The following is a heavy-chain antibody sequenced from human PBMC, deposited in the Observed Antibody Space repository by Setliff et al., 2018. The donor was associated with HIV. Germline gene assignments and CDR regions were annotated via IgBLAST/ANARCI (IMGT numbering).Heavy chain of an antibody. CDR1: GYNFTDYD. Sequence: ASVKVSCKASGYNFTDYDINWVRQAPGQRLEWMGWISAGKGMTKYSKKFQGRVTLTRDTAASTAYMELSSLRSEDTAVYYCARDIYDSGWFTLEYWGQGTLVTVSS. CDR2: ISAGKGMT. V-gene: IGHV1-3*01. CDR3: ARDIYDSGWFTLEY. D-gene: IGHD6-19*01. J-gene: IGHJ4*02.